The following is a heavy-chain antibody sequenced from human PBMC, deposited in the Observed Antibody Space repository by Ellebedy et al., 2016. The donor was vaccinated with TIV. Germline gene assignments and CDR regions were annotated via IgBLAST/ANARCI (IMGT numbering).Heavy chain of an antibody. Sequence: SETLSLTXAVSGGSISSYYWSWIRQPPGKGLEWIGYIYYSGSTNYNPSLKSRVTISVDTSKNQFSLKLSSVTAADTAVYYCAREGVVPAAKAYYYYYMDVWGKGTTVTVSS. CDR3: AREGVVPAAKAYYYYYMDV. CDR1: GGSISSYY. CDR2: IYYSGST. D-gene: IGHD2-2*01. J-gene: IGHJ6*03. V-gene: IGHV4-59*13.